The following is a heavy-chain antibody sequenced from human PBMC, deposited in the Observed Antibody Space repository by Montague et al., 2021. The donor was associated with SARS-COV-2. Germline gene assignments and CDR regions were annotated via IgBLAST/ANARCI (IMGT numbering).Heavy chain of an antibody. D-gene: IGHD3-22*01. CDR3: TRDAFTMIIDAFNI. CDR1: GFTFSTYT. Sequence: SLRLSCAASGFTFSTYTMNWVRQAPGQGLEWVSPITASSIYIYYADLVKGRFTISRDNAKNSLYLQMNSLRAEDTAVYYCTRDAFTMIIDAFNIWGQGTKVTVSS. J-gene: IGHJ3*02. CDR2: ITASSIYI. V-gene: IGHV3-21*01.